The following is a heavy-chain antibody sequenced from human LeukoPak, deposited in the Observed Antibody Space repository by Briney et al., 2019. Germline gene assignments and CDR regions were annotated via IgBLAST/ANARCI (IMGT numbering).Heavy chain of an antibody. CDR2: ISDSGAGT. J-gene: IGHJ6*02. Sequence: GSLRLSCAASGFTFSNYAMSWVRQAPGKGLEWVSAISDSGAGTYYADSVKGRFTVSRDNSKNTLYLQMNSLRAEDTAVYYCARDPSPYYYYGMDVWGQGTTVTVSS. D-gene: IGHD6-6*01. CDR3: ARDPSPYYYYGMDV. CDR1: GFTFSNYA. V-gene: IGHV3-23*01.